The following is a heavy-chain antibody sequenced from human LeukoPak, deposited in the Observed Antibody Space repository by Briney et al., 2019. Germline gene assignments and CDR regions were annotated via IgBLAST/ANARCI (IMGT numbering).Heavy chain of an antibody. V-gene: IGHV3-30*18. D-gene: IGHD3-3*01. CDR3: AKDDRGYYDFWSGYYREGGYYFDY. J-gene: IGHJ4*02. Sequence: GGSLRLSCSASGFTFNNYWMHWVRQAPGKGLEWVAVISYDGSNKYYADSVKGRFTISRDNSKNTLYLQMNSLRAEDTAVYYCAKDDRGYYDFWSGYYREGGYYFDYWGQGTLVTVSS. CDR1: GFTFNNYW. CDR2: ISYDGSNK.